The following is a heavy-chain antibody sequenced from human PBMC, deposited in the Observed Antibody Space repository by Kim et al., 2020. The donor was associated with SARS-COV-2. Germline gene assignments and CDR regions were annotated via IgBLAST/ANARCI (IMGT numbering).Heavy chain of an antibody. V-gene: IGHV3-21*01. CDR2: ISSSSSYI. Sequence: GGSLRLSCAASGFTFSSYSMNWVRQAPGKGLEWVSSISSSSSYIYYADSVKGRFTISRDNAKNSLYLQMNSLRAEDTAVYYCARLYYDFWSGAYYYYMDVWGKGTTVTVSS. CDR3: ARLYYDFWSGAYYYYMDV. CDR1: GFTFSSYS. D-gene: IGHD3-3*01. J-gene: IGHJ6*03.